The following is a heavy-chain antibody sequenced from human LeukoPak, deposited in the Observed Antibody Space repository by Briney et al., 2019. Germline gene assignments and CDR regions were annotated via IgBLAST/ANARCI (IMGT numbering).Heavy chain of an antibody. CDR1: GFTFSSYA. V-gene: IGHV3-23*01. Sequence: GGSLRLSCAASGFTFSSYAMSWVRQAPGKGLEWVSAISGSGGSTYYADSVKGRFTISRDNSKNTLYLQMSSLRAEDTAVYYCAESEYCSGGTCPFEFYYYGMDVWGQGTTVTVSS. CDR2: ISGSGGST. CDR3: AESEYCSGGTCPFEFYYYGMDV. D-gene: IGHD2-15*01. J-gene: IGHJ6*02.